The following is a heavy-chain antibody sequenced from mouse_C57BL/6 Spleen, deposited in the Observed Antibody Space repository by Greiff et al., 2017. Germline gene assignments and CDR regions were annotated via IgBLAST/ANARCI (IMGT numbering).Heavy chain of an antibody. CDR2: IYPGDGDT. Sequence: QVQLQQSGPELVKPGASVKISCKASGYAFSSSWMNWVKQRPGKGLEWIGRIYPGDGDTNYNGKFKGKATLTADKSSSTAYMQLSSLTSEDSAVYFCARRSRYYDYEGFAYGGQGTLVTVSA. D-gene: IGHD2-4*01. V-gene: IGHV1-82*01. J-gene: IGHJ3*01. CDR3: ARRSRYYDYEGFAY. CDR1: GYAFSSSW.